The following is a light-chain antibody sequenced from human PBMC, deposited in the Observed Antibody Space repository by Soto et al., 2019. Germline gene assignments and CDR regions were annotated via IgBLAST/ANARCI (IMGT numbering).Light chain of an antibody. Sequence: QSALTQPASVSGSPGQSITISCTGTSSDVGLYNLVSWYQQLPGNAPKLIIYDVNERPSGLSDRFSGSKSGNTASLTISGLQDEDEADYFCCSYFGSSILMFGGETKLTFL. V-gene: IGLV2-23*02. CDR1: SSDVGLYNL. J-gene: IGLJ3*02. CDR3: CSYFGSSILM. CDR2: DVN.